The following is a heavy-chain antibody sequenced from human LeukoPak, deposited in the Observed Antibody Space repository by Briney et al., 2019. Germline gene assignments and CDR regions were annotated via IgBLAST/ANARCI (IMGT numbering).Heavy chain of an antibody. J-gene: IGHJ4*02. CDR2: INPNSGGT. CDR3: ARGRDSGSHTYYFDF. D-gene: IGHD1-26*01. CDR1: GYTFTGYY. Sequence: ASVKVSCKASGYTFTGYYMHWVRQAPGQGLEWMGWINPNSGGTNYAQKFQGRVTMTRDTSTNTVYMEVNRLRSDDTAVYYCARGRDSGSHTYYFDFWGQGTLVTVSS. V-gene: IGHV1-2*02.